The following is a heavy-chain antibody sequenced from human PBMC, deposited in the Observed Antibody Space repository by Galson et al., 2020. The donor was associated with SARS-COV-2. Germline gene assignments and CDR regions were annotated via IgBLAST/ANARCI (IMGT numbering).Heavy chain of an antibody. CDR2: IPFRGNT. CDR3: ARYQLLFPFDY. J-gene: IGHJ4*02. CDR1: NYSISSHVY. D-gene: IGHD1-7*01. Sequence: SQTLSLPCTVSNYSISSHVYWGWVRQSPGRGLEWIGNIPFRGNTHYNPSLKRRVTISVDTSKNQFSLKLTSVTAADTAVYYCARYQLLFPFDYWGRGALVTVSS. V-gene: IGHV4-38-2*02.